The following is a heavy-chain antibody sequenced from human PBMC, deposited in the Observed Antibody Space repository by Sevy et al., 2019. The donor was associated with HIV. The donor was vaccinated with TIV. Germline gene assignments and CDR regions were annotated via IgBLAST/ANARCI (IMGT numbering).Heavy chain of an antibody. CDR2: IYYSGST. CDR1: GGSVSSGSYY. Sequence: SETLSLTCTVSGGSVSSGSYYWSWIRQPTGKGLEWIGYIYYSGSTNYNPSLKSRVTISVDTSKNQFSLKLSSVTAADTAVYYCARVGPPPVEWLLSYYYYYGMDVWGQGTTVTVSS. CDR3: ARVGPPPVEWLLSYYYYYGMDV. J-gene: IGHJ6*02. D-gene: IGHD3-3*01. V-gene: IGHV4-61*01.